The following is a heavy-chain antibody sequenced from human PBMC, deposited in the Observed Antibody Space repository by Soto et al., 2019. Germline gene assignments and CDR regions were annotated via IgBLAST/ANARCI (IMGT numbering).Heavy chain of an antibody. D-gene: IGHD6-6*01. V-gene: IGHV3-30-3*01. CDR3: ARDLIAARHYYYYGMDV. Sequence: PGGSLRLSCAASGFTFSSYAMHWVRQAPGKGLEWVAVISYDGSNKYYADSVKGRFTISRDNSKNTLYLQMNSLRAEDTAAYYCARDLIAARHYYYYGMDVWGQGTTVTLSS. CDR2: ISYDGSNK. J-gene: IGHJ6*02. CDR1: GFTFSSYA.